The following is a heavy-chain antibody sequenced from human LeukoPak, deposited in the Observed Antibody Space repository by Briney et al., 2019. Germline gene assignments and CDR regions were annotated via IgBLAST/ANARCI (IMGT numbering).Heavy chain of an antibody. Sequence: ASVKVSCKASGYTFTSYGISWVRQAPGQGLEWVGWISPYNGNTKYAQKVQGSVTMTTDTSTSTAYMDLRSLRSDDTAVYYCAREASTTWPNWFDPWGQGTLVTVSS. J-gene: IGHJ5*02. CDR1: GYTFTSYG. CDR3: AREASTTWPNWFDP. D-gene: IGHD1-14*01. CDR2: ISPYNGNT. V-gene: IGHV1-18*01.